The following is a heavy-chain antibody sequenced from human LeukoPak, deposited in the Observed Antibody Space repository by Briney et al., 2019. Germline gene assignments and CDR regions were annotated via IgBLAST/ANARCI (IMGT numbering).Heavy chain of an antibody. CDR1: GFTFSSYA. CDR3: AKASWGGATTTYFDY. J-gene: IGHJ4*02. CDR2: ISGSGGST. Sequence: GRSLRLSCAASGFTFSSYAMSWVRQAPGKGLEWVSAISGSGGSTYNADSVKGRFTISRDNSKNTLYLQMNSLRGEDTAIYYCAKASWGGATTTYFDYWGQGTLVTVSS. V-gene: IGHV3-23*01. D-gene: IGHD1-26*01.